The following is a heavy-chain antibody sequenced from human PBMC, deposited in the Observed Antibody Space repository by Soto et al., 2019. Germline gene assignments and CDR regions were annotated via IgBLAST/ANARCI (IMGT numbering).Heavy chain of an antibody. V-gene: IGHV3-23*01. Sequence: GGSLRLSCAASGFTFSSYAMSWVRQAPGKGLEWVSAISGSGGSTYYADSVKGRFTISRDNSKNTLYLQMNSLRAEDTAVYYCARKGYSYVGYYWGQGTLVTVSS. CDR2: ISGSGGST. D-gene: IGHD5-18*01. J-gene: IGHJ4*02. CDR3: ARKGYSYVGYY. CDR1: GFTFSSYA.